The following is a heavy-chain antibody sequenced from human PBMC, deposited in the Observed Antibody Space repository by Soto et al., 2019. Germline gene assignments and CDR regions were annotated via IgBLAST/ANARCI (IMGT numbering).Heavy chain of an antibody. V-gene: IGHV1-46*01. J-gene: IGHJ4*02. CDR2: INPAGGTT. CDR3: ALKVVTYYDN. CDR1: GYSFTSTY. D-gene: IGHD2-21*02. Sequence: QVQLVQSGAEVKKPGASVRISCRASGYSFTSTYVHWVRQAPGQGPEWMGIINPAGGTTYYAQKFQGRPIITSDTSTDTLFMDLNDLTSEDTAVYFFALKVVTYYDNWGQGTLLTVSS.